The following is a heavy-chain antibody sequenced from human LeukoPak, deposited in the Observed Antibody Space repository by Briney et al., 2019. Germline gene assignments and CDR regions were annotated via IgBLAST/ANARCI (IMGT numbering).Heavy chain of an antibody. CDR1: GYTFTGYY. CDR3: ARDSGSSSWYEDNWFDP. J-gene: IGHJ5*02. Sequence: ASVTVSCKASGYTFTGYYMHWVRQAPGQGLEWMGWINPNSGGTNYAQKFQGRVTMTRDTSISTAYMELSRLRSDDTAVYYCARDSGSSSWYEDNWFDPWGQGTLVTVSS. CDR2: INPNSGGT. D-gene: IGHD6-13*01. V-gene: IGHV1-2*02.